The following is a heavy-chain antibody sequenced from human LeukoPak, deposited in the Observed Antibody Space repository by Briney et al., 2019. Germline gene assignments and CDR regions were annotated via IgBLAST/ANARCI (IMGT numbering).Heavy chain of an antibody. CDR2: ISYDGSNK. CDR1: GFTFSSYG. D-gene: IGHD6-13*01. Sequence: PGGSLRLSCAASGFTFSSYGMHWVRQAPGKGLEWVAVISYDGSNKYYADSVKGRFTISRDNSKNTLYLQMNSLRAEDTAVYYCAKSVAAASWGQGTLVTVSS. J-gene: IGHJ4*02. CDR3: AKSVAAAS. V-gene: IGHV3-30*18.